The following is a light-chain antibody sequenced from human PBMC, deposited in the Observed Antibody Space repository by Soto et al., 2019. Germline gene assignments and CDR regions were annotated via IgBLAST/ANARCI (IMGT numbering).Light chain of an antibody. CDR2: DAS. V-gene: IGKV1-5*01. Sequence: VGDRVTITCRASQSISSWLAWYQQKPGKAPKLLIYDASSLESGVPSRFSGSGSGTEFTLTISSLQPDDFATFYCQQYSTFPRTFGQGTKGDIK. CDR1: QSISSW. J-gene: IGKJ1*01. CDR3: QQYSTFPRT.